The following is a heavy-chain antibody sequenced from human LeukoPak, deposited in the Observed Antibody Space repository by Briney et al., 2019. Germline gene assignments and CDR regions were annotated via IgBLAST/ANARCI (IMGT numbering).Heavy chain of an antibody. V-gene: IGHV4-59*01. J-gene: IGHJ4*02. D-gene: IGHD3-16*01. CDR3: ARSLMMGTYYFDY. Sequence: SETLSLTCTVSGVSISSYYWNWIRQPPGKGLEWIGYAYYRGSTNCNPSLKSRVTMSVDTSKNQFSLKLSSVHAADTAVYYCARSLMMGTYYFDYWGQGTLVTVSS. CDR2: AYYRGST. CDR1: GVSISSYY.